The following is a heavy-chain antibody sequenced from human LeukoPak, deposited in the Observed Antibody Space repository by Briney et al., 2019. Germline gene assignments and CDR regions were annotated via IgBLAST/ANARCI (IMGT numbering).Heavy chain of an antibody. CDR3: XXDRFSVAVLFDY. CDR2: ISYDGSNK. D-gene: IGHD6-19*01. V-gene: IGHV3-30-3*01. Sequence: PGRSLRLSCAASGFTFSSYAMHWVRQAPGKGLEWVAVISYDGSNKYYADSVKGRFTISRDNSKNTLYLQMNSLRAEDTAVYYCXXDRFSVAVLFDYWGQGTLVTVSS. J-gene: IGHJ4*02. CDR1: GFTFSSYA.